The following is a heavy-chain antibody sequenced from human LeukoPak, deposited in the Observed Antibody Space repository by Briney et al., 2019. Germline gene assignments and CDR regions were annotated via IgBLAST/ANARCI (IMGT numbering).Heavy chain of an antibody. CDR3: AAGLVVIDAFDI. CDR2: ISYDGGNK. J-gene: IGHJ3*02. CDR1: GFTFSSYV. D-gene: IGHD3-22*01. V-gene: IGHV3-30-3*01. Sequence: GGSLRLSCAASGFTFSSYVMHWVRQAPGKGLEWVAVISYDGGNKYYADSVKGRFTISRDNSKNTLYLQMNSLRAEDTAVYYCAAGLVVIDAFDIWGQGTMVTVSS.